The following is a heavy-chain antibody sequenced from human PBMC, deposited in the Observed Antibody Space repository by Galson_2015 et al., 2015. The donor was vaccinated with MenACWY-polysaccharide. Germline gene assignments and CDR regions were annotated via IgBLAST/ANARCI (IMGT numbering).Heavy chain of an antibody. D-gene: IGHD6-6*01. Sequence: SLRLSCAASGFTFTDYYMTWIRQAPGKGLEWVSHISHSGNTIYNADSVMGRLSISRDNAKNLLYLEMNSLRVEDTAVYYCARYPKTVTARPLYGLDVWGQGIMVIVSS. J-gene: IGHJ6*02. V-gene: IGHV3-11*01. CDR1: GFTFTDYY. CDR3: ARYPKTVTARPLYGLDV. CDR2: ISHSGNTI.